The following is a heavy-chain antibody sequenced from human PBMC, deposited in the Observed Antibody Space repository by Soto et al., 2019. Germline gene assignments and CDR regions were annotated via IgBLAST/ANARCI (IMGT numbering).Heavy chain of an antibody. D-gene: IGHD3-3*01. CDR2: IIPIFGTA. V-gene: IGHV1-69*13. CDR3: ARGIEAYYDFWSGPTDGMDV. Sequence: GASVKVSCKASGYTFTDYYVHWVRQAPGQGLEWMGGIIPIFGTANYAQKFQGRVTITADESTSTAYMELSSLRSEDTAVYYCARGIEAYYDFWSGPTDGMDVWGQGTTVTVSS. CDR1: GYTFTDYY. J-gene: IGHJ6*02.